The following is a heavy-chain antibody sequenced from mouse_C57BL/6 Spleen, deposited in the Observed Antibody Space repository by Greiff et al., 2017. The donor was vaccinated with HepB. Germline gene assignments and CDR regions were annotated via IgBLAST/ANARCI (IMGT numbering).Heavy chain of an antibody. D-gene: IGHD2-3*01. V-gene: IGHV5-6*02. CDR3: ARLGDGYYPYYAMDY. CDR1: GFTFSSYG. CDR2: ISSGGSYT. J-gene: IGHJ4*01. Sequence: DVKLVESGGDLVKPGGSLKLSCAASGFTFSSYGMSWVRQTPDKRLEWVATISSGGSYTYYPDSVKGRFTISRDNAKNTLYLQMSSLKSEDTAMYYCARLGDGYYPYYAMDYWGQGTSVTVSS.